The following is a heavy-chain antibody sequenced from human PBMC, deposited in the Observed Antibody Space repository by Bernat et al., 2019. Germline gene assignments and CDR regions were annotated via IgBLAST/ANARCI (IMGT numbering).Heavy chain of an antibody. V-gene: IGHV3-33*01. CDR3: ARAGFGTVSYFYYDMDV. CDR2: LLSDGSDE. D-gene: IGHD1-1*01. CDR1: GFTFGSYG. J-gene: IGHJ6*03. Sequence: QVQLVESGGAVVQPGRSLRLSCAASGFTFGSYGMHWVRQAPGKGLEWVALLLSDGSDEYYADSVKGRFTISRDISKNALYLQMNRLRVEDTAVYFCARAGFGTVSYFYYDMDVWGKGTTVAVSS.